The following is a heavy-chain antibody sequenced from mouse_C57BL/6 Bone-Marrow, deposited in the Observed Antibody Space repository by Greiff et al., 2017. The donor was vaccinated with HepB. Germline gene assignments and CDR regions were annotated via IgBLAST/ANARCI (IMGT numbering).Heavy chain of an antibody. CDR2: IHPSDSDT. Sequence: QVQLQQPGAELVKPGASVKVSCKASGYTFTSYWMPWVKQRPGQGLEWIGRIHPSDSDTNYNQKFKGKATLTVDKSSSTADMQLSSLTSEDSAVYYCASPFDDVSSSAWFAYWGQGTLVTVSA. J-gene: IGHJ3*01. V-gene: IGHV1-74*01. D-gene: IGHD1-1*01. CDR3: ASPFDDVSSSAWFAY. CDR1: GYTFTSYW.